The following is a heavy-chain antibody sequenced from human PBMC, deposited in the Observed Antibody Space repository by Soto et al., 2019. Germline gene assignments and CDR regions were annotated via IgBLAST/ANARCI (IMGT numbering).Heavy chain of an antibody. D-gene: IGHD6-19*01. J-gene: IGHJ4*02. CDR2: ISGSGGST. CDR1: GFTFSSYA. V-gene: IGHV3-23*01. Sequence: PGGSLRLSCAASGFTFSSYAMSWVRQAPGKGLEWVSAISGSGGSTYYADSVKGRFTISRDNSKNTLYLQMNSLRAEDTAVYYCAKEWNGWASYWGANFDYWGQGTLVTVSS. CDR3: AKEWNGWASYWGANFDY.